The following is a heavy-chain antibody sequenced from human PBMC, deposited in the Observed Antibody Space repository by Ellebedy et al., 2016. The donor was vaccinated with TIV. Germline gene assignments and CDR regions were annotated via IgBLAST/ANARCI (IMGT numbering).Heavy chain of an antibody. CDR1: GFSVDDNY. V-gene: IGHV3-66*01. CDR3: ARETFNDVDLKVWGVFDI. D-gene: IGHD1-1*01. Sequence: GESLKISCAVSGFSVDDNYMSWVRQAPGKGLEWVSVFYSGGGTHYADSVKGRFTISRDNSKNTLNLQMNSLRAEDTAVYFCARETFNDVDLKVWGVFDIWGQGTMVTVSS. J-gene: IGHJ3*02. CDR2: FYSGGGT.